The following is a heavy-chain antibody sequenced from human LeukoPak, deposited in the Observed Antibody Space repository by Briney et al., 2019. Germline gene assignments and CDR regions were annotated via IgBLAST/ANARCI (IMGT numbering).Heavy chain of an antibody. V-gene: IGHV3-7*01. CDR1: GFAFDNNA. D-gene: IGHD6-13*01. CDR3: ARDSSSWYDYYYYYMDV. J-gene: IGHJ6*03. Sequence: GGSLRLSCAASGFAFDNNAMSWVRQAPGKGLEWVANIKQDGSEKYYVDSVKGRFTISRDNAKNSLYLQMNSLRAEDTAVYYCARDSSSWYDYYYYYMDVWGKGTTVAVSS. CDR2: IKQDGSEK.